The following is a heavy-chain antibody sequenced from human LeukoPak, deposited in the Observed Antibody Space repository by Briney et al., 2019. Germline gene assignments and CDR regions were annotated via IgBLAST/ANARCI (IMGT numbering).Heavy chain of an antibody. CDR3: ARVGVDYSGDVLKYFFDY. D-gene: IGHD4-23*01. J-gene: IGHJ4*02. V-gene: IGHV4-59*01. CDR2: IYDSGSA. CDR1: GGSISSYQ. Sequence: SETLSLTCTVSGGSISSYQWSWIRQPPGKGLEWIGNIYDSGSANYNPSLKSRVVISVDTSKNQFSLNLTPVTAADTAVYYCARVGVDYSGDVLKYFFDYWGQGTLVTVSS.